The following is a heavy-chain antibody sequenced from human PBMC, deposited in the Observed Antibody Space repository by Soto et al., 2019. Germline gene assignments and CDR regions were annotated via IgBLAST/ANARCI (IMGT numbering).Heavy chain of an antibody. Sequence: GGSLRLSCAASGFTFSGSAMHWVRQASGKGLEWVGRIRSKANSYATAYAASVKGRFTISRDDSKNTAYLQMNSLKTEDTAVYYCTRPGHDAFDIWGQGTMVTVSS. V-gene: IGHV3-73*01. J-gene: IGHJ3*02. CDR3: TRPGHDAFDI. CDR2: IRSKANSYAT. CDR1: GFTFSGSA. D-gene: IGHD3-10*01.